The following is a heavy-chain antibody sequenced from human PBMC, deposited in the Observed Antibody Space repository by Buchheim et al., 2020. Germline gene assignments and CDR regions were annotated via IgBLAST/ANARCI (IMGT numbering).Heavy chain of an antibody. CDR1: GFTFSSYG. CDR2: IWYDGSNK. J-gene: IGHJ4*02. Sequence: QVQLVESGGGVVQPGRSLRLSCAASGFTFSSYGMHWVRQAPGKGLEWVAVIWYDGSNKYYADSVKGRFTISRDNSKNTLYLQMNSLRAEDTAVYYCARAYSGSYYLGYWGQRTL. D-gene: IGHD1-26*01. CDR3: ARAYSGSYYLGY. V-gene: IGHV3-33*01.